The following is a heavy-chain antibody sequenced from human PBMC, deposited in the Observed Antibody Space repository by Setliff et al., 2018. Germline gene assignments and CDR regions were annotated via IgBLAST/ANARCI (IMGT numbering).Heavy chain of an antibody. Sequence: ASVKVSCKVSGSTLTELTMYWVRQAPGKGLEWMGSFNPEDGETIYAQKFQGRVTMTEDTSTDTAYMELSSLRSEDTAVYYCATETGGSGYYYWGQGTLVTVSS. J-gene: IGHJ4*02. CDR1: GSTLTELT. CDR2: FNPEDGET. CDR3: ATETGGSGYYY. V-gene: IGHV1-24*01. D-gene: IGHD3-22*01.